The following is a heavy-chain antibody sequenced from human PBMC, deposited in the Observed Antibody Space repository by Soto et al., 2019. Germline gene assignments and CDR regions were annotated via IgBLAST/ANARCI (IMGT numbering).Heavy chain of an antibody. CDR2: IDHSGST. D-gene: IGHD5-12*01. Sequence: QLQLQESGSGLVKPSQTLSLTCAVSGGSISSGGYSWSWIRQPPGKGLEWIGYIDHSGSTYYNPSLTSRVTMSVDRSKNQFSLKLSSVTAADTAVYYCARGRLRLHSGFDPWGQGTLVTVSS. J-gene: IGHJ5*02. CDR1: GGSISSGGYS. CDR3: ARGRLRLHSGFDP. V-gene: IGHV4-30-2*01.